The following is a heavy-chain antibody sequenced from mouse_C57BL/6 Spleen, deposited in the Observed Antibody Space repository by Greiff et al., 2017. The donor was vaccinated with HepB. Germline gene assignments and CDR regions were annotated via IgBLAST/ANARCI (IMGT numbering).Heavy chain of an antibody. V-gene: IGHV14-4*01. CDR1: GFNIKDYY. J-gene: IGHJ3*01. Sequence: VQLQQSGAELVRPGASVKLSCTASGFNIKDYYMHWVKQRPEQGLEWIGWIDPENGDTEYASKFQGKATITADTSSNTAYLQLSSLTSEDTAVYYCTTKRYITNTWGQGTLVTVSA. D-gene: IGHD1-3*01. CDR3: TTKRYITNT. CDR2: IDPENGDT.